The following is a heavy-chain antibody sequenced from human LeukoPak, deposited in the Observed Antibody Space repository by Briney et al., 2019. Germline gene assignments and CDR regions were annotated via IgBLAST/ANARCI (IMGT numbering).Heavy chain of an antibody. V-gene: IGHV3-23*01. CDR2: ITATGDTA. Sequence: GGSLRLACVASGFTFTKCAMSWIRQAPGKGLEWVAIITATGDTAYYADSVKGRFTISRDNSRNTVYMQMDSLRAEDTAIYYCAGDRNSDWYSPLDYWGQGSQVTVSP. J-gene: IGHJ4*02. CDR3: AGDRNSDWYSPLDY. CDR1: GFTFTKCA. D-gene: IGHD6-19*01.